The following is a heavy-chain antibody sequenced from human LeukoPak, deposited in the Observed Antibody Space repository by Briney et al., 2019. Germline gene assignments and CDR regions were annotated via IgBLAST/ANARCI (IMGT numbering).Heavy chain of an antibody. Sequence: GGSLRLSCAASGFTFSSYSMNWIRQAPGKGLEWVSSISSTSYIYYADSVKGRFTISKDNAKNSLYLQMNSLRAEDTAVYYCARAGGSTVSHSDYWGQGTLVTVSS. CDR1: GFTFSSYS. D-gene: IGHD4-17*01. V-gene: IGHV3-21*01. CDR3: ARAGGSTVSHSDY. CDR2: ISSTSYI. J-gene: IGHJ4*02.